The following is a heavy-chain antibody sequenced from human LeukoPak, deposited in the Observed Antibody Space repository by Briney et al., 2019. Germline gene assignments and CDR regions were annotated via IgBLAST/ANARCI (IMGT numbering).Heavy chain of an antibody. CDR2: ITTSGRST. V-gene: IGHV3-48*04. CDR3: ARDRGTYCGGDCSQYYFDY. J-gene: IGHJ4*02. D-gene: IGHD2-21*01. Sequence: GGSLRLSCAASGFTFSSYAMHWVRQAPGKGLEWVSYITTSGRSTYYADSVKGRFTISRDNAKNSLYLQMNSLRAEDTAVYYCARDRGTYCGGDCSQYYFDYWGQGTLVTVSS. CDR1: GFTFSSYA.